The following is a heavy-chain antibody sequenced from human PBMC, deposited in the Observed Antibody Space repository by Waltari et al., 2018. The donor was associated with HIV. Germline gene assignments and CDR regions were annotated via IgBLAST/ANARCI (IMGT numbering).Heavy chain of an antibody. Sequence: QVQLQQWGAGLLKPSETLSLTCAVYGGSFSGYYWSWIRQPPGKGLEWIGEINHRGSTNYNPSLKSRVTISVDTSKNQFSLKLSSVTAADTAVYYCARGGDPLEMATTRAKDYWGQGTLVTVSS. V-gene: IGHV4-34*01. CDR1: GGSFSGYY. CDR3: ARGGDPLEMATTRAKDY. D-gene: IGHD5-12*01. CDR2: INHRGST. J-gene: IGHJ4*02.